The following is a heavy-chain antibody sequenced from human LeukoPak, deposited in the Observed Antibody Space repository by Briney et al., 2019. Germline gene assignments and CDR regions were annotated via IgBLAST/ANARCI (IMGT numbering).Heavy chain of an antibody. J-gene: IGHJ4*02. V-gene: IGHV3-66*01. Sequence: GGSLRLSCAASGFTFSSYWMHWVRHAPGKGLEWVSVIYSGGSTYYTDSVKGRFTISRDNSKNTLYLQMNSLRAEDTAVYYCARGPQGKSGSPPYYFDYWGQGTLVTVSS. CDR2: IYSGGST. CDR3: ARGPQGKSGSPPYYFDY. CDR1: GFTFSSYW. D-gene: IGHD1-26*01.